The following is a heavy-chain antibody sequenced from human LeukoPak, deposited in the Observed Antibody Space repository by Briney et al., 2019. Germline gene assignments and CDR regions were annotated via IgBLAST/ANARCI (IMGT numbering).Heavy chain of an antibody. CDR2: IYYSGST. V-gene: IGHV4-39*07. CDR3: ASGYRKRTFDY. J-gene: IGHJ4*02. CDR1: GGSISSSSYY. D-gene: IGHD5-18*01. Sequence: SSETLSLTCTVSGGSISSSSYYWGWIRQPPGKGLEWIGSIYYSGSTYYNPSLKSRVTISVDTSKNQFSLKLSSVTAADTAVYYCASGYRKRTFDYWGQGTLFTVSS.